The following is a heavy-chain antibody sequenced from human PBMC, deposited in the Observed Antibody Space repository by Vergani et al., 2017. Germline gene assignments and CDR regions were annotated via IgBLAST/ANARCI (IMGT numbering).Heavy chain of an antibody. CDR2: ISGSGGST. Sequence: EVQLVESGGGLVQPGGSLRLSCAASGFTVSSNYMSWVRQAPGKGLEWVSAISGSGGSTYYADSVKGRFTISRDNSKNTLYLQMNSLRAEDTAVYYCAKDLLPSQYSGSLGAFDIWGQGTMVTVSS. CDR1: GFTVSSNY. J-gene: IGHJ3*02. D-gene: IGHD1-26*01. CDR3: AKDLLPSQYSGSLGAFDI. V-gene: IGHV3-23*04.